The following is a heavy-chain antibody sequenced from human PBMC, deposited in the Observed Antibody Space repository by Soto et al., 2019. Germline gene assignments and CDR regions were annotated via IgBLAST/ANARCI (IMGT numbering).Heavy chain of an antibody. CDR2: INAGNGNT. CDR1: GYTFTSYA. CDR3: ARDIAAPPGKLPFDY. D-gene: IGHD6-6*01. J-gene: IGHJ4*02. V-gene: IGHV1-3*01. Sequence: ASVKVSCKASGYTFTSYAMHWVRQAPGQRLEWMGWINAGNGNTKYSQKFQGRVTITRDTSASTAYMELSSLRSEDTAVYYCARDIAAPPGKLPFDYWGQGTLVTVSS.